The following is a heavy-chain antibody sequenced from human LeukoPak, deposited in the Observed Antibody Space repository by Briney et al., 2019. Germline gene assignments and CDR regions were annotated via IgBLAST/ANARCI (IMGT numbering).Heavy chain of an antibody. CDR3: AREMDYYDSGGYYLQWFDP. Sequence: SETLSLTCTVSGGSITSGGYYWSWIRQHAGQGLEWIGYIYYSGSTSYNPSLKSRVTISLDTSRNQFSLKLSSVTAADTAVYYCAREMDYYDSGGYYLQWFDPWGQGTLVTVSS. J-gene: IGHJ5*02. D-gene: IGHD3-22*01. CDR2: IYYSGST. CDR1: GGSITSGGYY. V-gene: IGHV4-31*03.